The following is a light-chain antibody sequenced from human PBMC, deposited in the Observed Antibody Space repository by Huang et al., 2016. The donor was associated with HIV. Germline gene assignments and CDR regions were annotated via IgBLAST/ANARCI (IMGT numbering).Light chain of an antibody. CDR1: QSVSSSY. Sequence: EIVLTQSPGTLSLSPGERATLSCRASQSVSSSYLAWYQQKPGQAPRLLIYAASSRATAIPDRFSGSGSGTDFTLTINRLEPEDFAVYYCQQYGTSPPVTFGQGTRLEIK. J-gene: IGKJ5*01. CDR3: QQYGTSPPVT. CDR2: AAS. V-gene: IGKV3-20*01.